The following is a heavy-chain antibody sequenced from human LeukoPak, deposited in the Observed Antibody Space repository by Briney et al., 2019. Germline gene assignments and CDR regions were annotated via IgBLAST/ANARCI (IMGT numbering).Heavy chain of an antibody. J-gene: IGHJ4*02. CDR2: ISYDGSNK. CDR1: GFTFSSYA. Sequence: PGGSLRLSCAASGFTFSSYAMHWVRQAPGKGLEWVAVISYDGSNKYYADSVKGRFTISRDNSKNTLYPQMNSLRAEDTAVYYCARQRGVYSSGWYSLLSYWGQGTLVTVSS. D-gene: IGHD6-19*01. CDR3: ARQRGVYSSGWYSLLSY. V-gene: IGHV3-30-3*01.